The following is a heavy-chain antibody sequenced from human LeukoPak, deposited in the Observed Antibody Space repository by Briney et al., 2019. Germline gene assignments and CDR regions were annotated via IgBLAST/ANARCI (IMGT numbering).Heavy chain of an antibody. CDR1: GGSISSGGYS. CDR2: IYYSGST. J-gene: IGHJ5*02. Sequence: SQTLSLTCAVSGGSISSGGYSWSWIRQPPGKGLEWIGSIYYSGSTYYNPSLKSRVTISVDTSKNQFSLKLSSVTAADTAVYYCARDDSSGYFDPWGQGTLVTVSS. V-gene: IGHV4-30-2*03. CDR3: ARDDSSGYFDP. D-gene: IGHD3-22*01.